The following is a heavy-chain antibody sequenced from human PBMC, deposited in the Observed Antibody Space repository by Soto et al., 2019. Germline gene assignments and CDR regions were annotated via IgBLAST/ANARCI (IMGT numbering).Heavy chain of an antibody. CDR3: SRFNKGGSYYYRYYSGMDV. CDR1: GYTFTIYG. CDR2: ISDENGKT. Sequence: ASVKVSCKASGYTFTIYGISWARQAPGHGLGWMEFISDENGKTKYAQKSQGRVTRTTESSTIMAYMGQRSLRYDDTAVYYCSRFNKGGSYYYRYYSGMDVWGKESTVTVTS. D-gene: IGHD1-26*01. V-gene: IGHV1-18*01. J-gene: IGHJ6*04.